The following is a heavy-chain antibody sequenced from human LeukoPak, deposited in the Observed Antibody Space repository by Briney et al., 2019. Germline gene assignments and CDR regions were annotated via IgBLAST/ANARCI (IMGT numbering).Heavy chain of an antibody. CDR1: GYTFTGYY. Sequence: GASVKVSCKASGYTFTGYYMHWVRQAPGQGLAWMGWINPNSDGTNYAQKFQGRVTMARDTSISTAYMEMSRLRSDDTAVYYCARGTAYYDFWSGYYSTQNFDYWGQGTLVTVSS. CDR2: INPNSDGT. CDR3: ARGTAYYDFWSGYYSTQNFDY. V-gene: IGHV1-2*02. D-gene: IGHD3-3*01. J-gene: IGHJ4*02.